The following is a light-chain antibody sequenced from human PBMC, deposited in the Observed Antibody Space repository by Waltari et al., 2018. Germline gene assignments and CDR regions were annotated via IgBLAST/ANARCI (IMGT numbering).Light chain of an antibody. CDR1: SNDVGGYIS. CDR3: SSQSSNDVVL. CDR2: DVS. J-gene: IGLJ2*01. V-gene: IGLV2-14*01. Sequence: QSALTQPASVSGSPGQPVTIFCAGTSNDVGGYISVSWYQEHPGQAPRVIIYDVSDRPSGVSDRFSGSKSGNTASLTISGLQAEDEADYYCSSQSSNDVVLFGGGTKLTVL.